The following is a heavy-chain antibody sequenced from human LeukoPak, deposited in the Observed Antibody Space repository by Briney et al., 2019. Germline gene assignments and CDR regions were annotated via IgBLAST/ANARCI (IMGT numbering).Heavy chain of an antibody. J-gene: IGHJ5*02. V-gene: IGHV1-2*02. D-gene: IGHD3-10*01. CDR1: GYTFTGYY. CDR2: INPNSSGT. Sequence: ASVKVSCKASGYTFTGYYIHWVRQAPGQGLECMGWINPNSSGTNYAQKLQGRVTMTRDTSISTAYMELSRLRSDGTAVYYCARGGSGSYFSWLDPWGQGTLVTVSS. CDR3: ARGGSGSYFSWLDP.